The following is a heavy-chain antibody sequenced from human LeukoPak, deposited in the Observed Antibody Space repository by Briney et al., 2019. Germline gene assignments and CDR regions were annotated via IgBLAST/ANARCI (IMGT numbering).Heavy chain of an antibody. J-gene: IGHJ4*02. V-gene: IGHV3-15*01. Sequence: PGGSLILSCVASGFTFSNAYMSWVRQAPGKGLEWVGRIKTILDGGRTDYAAPVKGRFTISRDDSKNTLYLQMKSLETEDTAIYYCATDQWEGDFWGQGTLVTVSS. CDR3: ATDQWEGDF. D-gene: IGHD1-26*01. CDR2: IKTILDGGRT. CDR1: GFTFSNAY.